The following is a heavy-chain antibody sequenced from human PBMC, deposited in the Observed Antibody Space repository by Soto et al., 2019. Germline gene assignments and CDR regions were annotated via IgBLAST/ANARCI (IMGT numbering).Heavy chain of an antibody. CDR1: GFSLSTNGMG. J-gene: IGHJ4*02. Sequence: QITVKESGLTLVKPTETLTLTCTFSGFSLSTNGMGVGWIRQPPGKALEWLALIYWDDDKRYSPSLRSRLTITTATSKTPVALTMTTMDPVDTATYYCSRLTRGVYDLDRLWEKFDYWGQGTLVTVSS. CDR2: IYWDDDK. CDR3: SRLTRGVYDLDRLWEKFDY. D-gene: IGHD5-12*01. V-gene: IGHV2-5*02.